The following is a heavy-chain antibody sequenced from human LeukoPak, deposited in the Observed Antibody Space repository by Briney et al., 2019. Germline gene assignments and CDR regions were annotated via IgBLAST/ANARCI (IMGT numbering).Heavy chain of an antibody. CDR2: ISSSGGTI. CDR1: GFTFSSYE. Sequence: PGGSLRPSCAAPGFTFSSYEMNWVRQAPGKGLEWVSYISSSGGTIYYADSVKGRFTISRDNAKNSLYLQMNSLRAEDTAVYYCARSLGDWYFDLWGRGTLVTVSS. D-gene: IGHD1-26*01. CDR3: ARSLGDWYFDL. J-gene: IGHJ2*01. V-gene: IGHV3-48*03.